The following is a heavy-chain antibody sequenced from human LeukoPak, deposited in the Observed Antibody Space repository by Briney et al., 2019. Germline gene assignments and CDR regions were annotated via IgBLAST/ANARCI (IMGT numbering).Heavy chain of an antibody. V-gene: IGHV3-23*01. D-gene: IGHD1-26*01. Sequence: GGSLRLSCAASGFTFSSYAMSWVRQAPGKGLEWASAISGSYISTYYADSVKGRFTISRDNSKNTLYLQMNSLRAEDTAVYYCAKDRSLSGSYQFLYFAYWGQGTLVTVSS. J-gene: IGHJ4*02. CDR3: AKDRSLSGSYQFLYFAY. CDR1: GFTFSSYA. CDR2: ISGSYIST.